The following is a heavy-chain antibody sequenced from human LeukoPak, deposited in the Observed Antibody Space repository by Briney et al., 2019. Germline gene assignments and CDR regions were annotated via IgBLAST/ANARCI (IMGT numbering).Heavy chain of an antibody. CDR3: ARAYCSGGTCYHYFDY. Sequence: GGSLRLSCAASGFTFSSYWMHWVRQAPGKGLVWVSRINSDGSSTTHADSVKGRFTISRDNAKNTLYLQMDSLRAEDTAVYYCARAYCSGGTCYHYFDYWGQGALVTVSS. CDR1: GFTFSSYW. J-gene: IGHJ4*02. CDR2: INSDGSST. V-gene: IGHV3-74*01. D-gene: IGHD2-15*01.